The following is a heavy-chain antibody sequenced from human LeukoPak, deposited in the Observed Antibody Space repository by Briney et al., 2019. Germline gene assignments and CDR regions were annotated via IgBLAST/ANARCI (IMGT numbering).Heavy chain of an antibody. CDR3: ARDREAAVGTEPDY. CDR2: IYHSGST. V-gene: IGHV4-39*07. D-gene: IGHD6-13*01. J-gene: IGHJ4*02. CDR1: GGSISSSSYY. Sequence: SETLSLTCTVSGGSISSSSYYWGWIRQPPGKGLEWIGSIYHSGSTYYNPSLKSRVTVSVDTSKNQFSLKLSSVTAADTAVYSCARDREAAVGTEPDYWGKGPLVIVS.